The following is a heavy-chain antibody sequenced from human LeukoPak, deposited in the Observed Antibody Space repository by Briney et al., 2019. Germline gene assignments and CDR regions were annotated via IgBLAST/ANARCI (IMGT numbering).Heavy chain of an antibody. D-gene: IGHD6-13*01. CDR3: AKDSGYSWEEYYYYGMDV. J-gene: IGHJ6*02. CDR1: GFTFSSYA. V-gene: IGHV3-23*01. CDR2: ISGSGGST. Sequence: GGSPRLSCAASGFTFSSYAMSWVRQAPGKGLEWVSAISGSGGSTYYADSVKGRFTISRDNSKNTLYLQMNSLRAEDTAVYYCAKDSGYSWEEYYYYGMDVWGQGTTVTVSS.